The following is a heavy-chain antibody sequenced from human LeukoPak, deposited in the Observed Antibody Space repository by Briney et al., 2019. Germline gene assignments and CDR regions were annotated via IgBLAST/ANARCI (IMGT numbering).Heavy chain of an antibody. D-gene: IGHD4-17*01. CDR1: GGSISSSSYY. CDR3: ARQGAAVTPIDY. Sequence: PSETLSLTCTVSGGSISSSSYYWGWIRQPPGKGLEWIGSIYYSGSTYYNSSLKSRVTISVDTSKNQFSLKLSSVTAADTAVYYCARQGAAVTPIDYWGQGTLVTASS. V-gene: IGHV4-39*01. J-gene: IGHJ4*02. CDR2: IYYSGST.